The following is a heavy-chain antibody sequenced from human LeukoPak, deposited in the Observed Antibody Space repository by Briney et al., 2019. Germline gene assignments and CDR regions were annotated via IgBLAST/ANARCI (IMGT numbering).Heavy chain of an antibody. Sequence: PGGSLGLSCVASGLKFDDYAMQWVRQAPGRGLEWVSGISWNSGSMAYAESVRGRFTISRDNAKNSLYLQMNSLRLEDTAFYYCAASWTEVYWGQGILVTVSS. CDR3: AASWTEVY. CDR1: GLKFDDYA. CDR2: ISWNSGSM. D-gene: IGHD1-1*01. V-gene: IGHV3-9*01. J-gene: IGHJ4*02.